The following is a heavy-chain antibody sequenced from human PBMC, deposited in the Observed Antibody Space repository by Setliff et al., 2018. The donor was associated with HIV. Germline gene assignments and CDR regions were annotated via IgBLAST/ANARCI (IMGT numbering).Heavy chain of an antibody. D-gene: IGHD6-6*01. CDR3: ARLVSSSSKFDS. CDR1: GGSISSGGFY. CDR2: IYYSGST. J-gene: IGHJ4*02. Sequence: SETLSLTCTVSGGSISSGGFYWSWIRQHPGKGLEWVGYIYYSGSTYYNPSLKSRVTILVDTSKNQFSLKLSSVTAADTAVYYCARLVSSSSKFDSWGQGTLVTVSS. V-gene: IGHV4-31*03.